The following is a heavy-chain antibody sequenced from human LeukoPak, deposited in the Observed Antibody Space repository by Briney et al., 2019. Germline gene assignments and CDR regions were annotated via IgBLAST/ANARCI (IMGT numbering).Heavy chain of an antibody. CDR3: ARVATSLARDDY. CDR2: ISESSSTK. V-gene: IGHV3-48*01. J-gene: IGHJ4*02. CDR1: GFTFSRYS. Sequence: GGSLRLSCAVSGFTFSRYSMNRVRQAPGKGLEWVSYISESSSTKYYADSVKGRFTISRDNAQNSLFLQMSSLRAGDTAVYYCARVATSLARDDYWGQGTLVTVSS.